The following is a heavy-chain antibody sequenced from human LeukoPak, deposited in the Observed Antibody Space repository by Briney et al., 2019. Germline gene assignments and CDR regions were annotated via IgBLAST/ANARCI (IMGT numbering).Heavy chain of an antibody. CDR2: IYYSGST. J-gene: IGHJ3*02. D-gene: IGHD2-2*01. V-gene: IGHV4-39*01. CDR3: ARFTTSLMWYCSSTSCYDAFDI. Sequence: SETLSLTCTVSGGSISSSSYYWGWIRQPPGKGLEWIGRIYYSGSTYYNPSLKSRVTISVDTSKNQFSLKLSSVTAADTAVYYCARFTTSLMWYCSSTSCYDAFDIWGQGTMVTVSS. CDR1: GGSISSSSYY.